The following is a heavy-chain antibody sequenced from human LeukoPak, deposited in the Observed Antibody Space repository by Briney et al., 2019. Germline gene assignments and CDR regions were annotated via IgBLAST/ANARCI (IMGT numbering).Heavy chain of an antibody. V-gene: IGHV5-51*01. Sequence: GASLKISCNGSGYSFTSYWIGWVRQLPGKGLEWMGIIYPGDSDTRYSPSFQGQVTISADKSISTAYLQWSSLKASDTAMYYCARRVSGSYSPFDYWGQGTLVTVSS. J-gene: IGHJ4*02. CDR1: GYSFTSYW. CDR2: IYPGDSDT. CDR3: ARRVSGSYSPFDY. D-gene: IGHD1-26*01.